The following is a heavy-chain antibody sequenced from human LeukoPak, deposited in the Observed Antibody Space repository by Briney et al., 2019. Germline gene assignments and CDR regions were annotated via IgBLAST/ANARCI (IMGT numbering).Heavy chain of an antibody. D-gene: IGHD2-2*01. CDR3: VKDRYCSSTGCPAYYFDY. J-gene: IGHJ4*02. CDR2: ISSNGGST. V-gene: IGHV3-64D*06. Sequence: GGSLRLSCSASGFTFSSYAMHWVRQAPGKGLEYVSAISSNGGSTYYADSVKGRFTISRDNSKNTLYLQMSSLRAEDTAVYYCVKDRYCSSTGCPAYYFDYWGQGTLVTVSS. CDR1: GFTFSSYA.